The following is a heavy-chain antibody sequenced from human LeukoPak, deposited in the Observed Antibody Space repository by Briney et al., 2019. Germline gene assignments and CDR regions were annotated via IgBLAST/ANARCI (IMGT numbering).Heavy chain of an antibody. CDR3: AKDLGDYGDYYFDY. Sequence: GGSLRLSCAASGFTVMSYSMSWVRQAPGKGLEWVSAISGSGGSTYYTDSVKGRFTISRDNSKNTLYLQMNSLRAEDTAVYYCAKDLGDYGDYYFDYWGQGTLVTVSS. J-gene: IGHJ4*02. V-gene: IGHV3-23*01. CDR1: GFTVMSYS. CDR2: ISGSGGST. D-gene: IGHD4-17*01.